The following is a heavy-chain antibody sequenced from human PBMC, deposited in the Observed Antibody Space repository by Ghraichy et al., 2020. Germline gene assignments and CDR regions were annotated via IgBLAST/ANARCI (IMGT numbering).Heavy chain of an antibody. J-gene: IGHJ4*02. Sequence: GGSLRLSCAASGFTFSSYAMSWVRQAPGKGLEWVSSISGGGGTTYYADSVNGRFTISRDNSENTLYLQMNSLRADDTAIYYCARDRSYSTNWYNGVYWGQGTLVTVSS. D-gene: IGHD6-13*01. CDR3: ARDRSYSTNWYNGVY. V-gene: IGHV3-23*01. CDR1: GFTFSSYA. CDR2: ISGGGGTT.